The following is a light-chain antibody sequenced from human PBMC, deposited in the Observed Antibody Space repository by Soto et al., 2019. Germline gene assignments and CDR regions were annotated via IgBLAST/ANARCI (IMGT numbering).Light chain of an antibody. CDR2: DVS. J-gene: IGLJ1*01. CDR1: TIGAHSF. CDR3: CSYAGRTLYV. Sequence: QSALTQPRSLSGSPGQSVTISCTGPTIGAHSFVSWYQDRPDKVPKLLIYDVSQRPSGIPDRFSGSRSANTASLTISGLQADDAAAYYCCSYAGRTLYVFGTGTKVTVL. V-gene: IGLV2-11*01.